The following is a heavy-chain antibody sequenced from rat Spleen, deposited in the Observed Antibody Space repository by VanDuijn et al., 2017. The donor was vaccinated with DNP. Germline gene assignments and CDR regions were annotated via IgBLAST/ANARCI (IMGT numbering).Heavy chain of an antibody. CDR2: ISRSGDDT. V-gene: IGHV5-19*01. J-gene: IGHJ4*01. CDR3: ARHAQFISMDA. CDR1: GFTFSNYA. Sequence: EVQLVESGGGLVQPGRSLKLSCTASGFTFSNYAMHWIRQAPTKGLRWVASISRSGDDTYYRDSVKGRFTVSRDNAKSTLYLQMDSLRSEDTATYYCARHAQFISMDAWGQGTSVTVSS. D-gene: IGHD1-1*01.